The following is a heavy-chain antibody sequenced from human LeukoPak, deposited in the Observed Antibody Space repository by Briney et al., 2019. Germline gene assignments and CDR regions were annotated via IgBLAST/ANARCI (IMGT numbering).Heavy chain of an antibody. CDR1: GFIFSDYY. V-gene: IGHV3-11*04. Sequence: GGSLRLSCATSGFIFSDYYMTWIRQAPGKGLEWISYINGRGNTINYADSVKGRFTISRDNAKNSLYLQMNSLRAEDTAVYYCARDSGSYPAAFDIWGQGTMVTVSS. CDR3: ARDSGSYPAAFDI. J-gene: IGHJ3*02. CDR2: INGRGNTI. D-gene: IGHD1-26*01.